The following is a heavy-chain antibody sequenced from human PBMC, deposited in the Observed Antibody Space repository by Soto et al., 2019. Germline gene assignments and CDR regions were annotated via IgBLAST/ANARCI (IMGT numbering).Heavy chain of an antibody. J-gene: IGHJ4*02. CDR2: ISYDGSNK. CDR3: AKDLGLTTCFDY. CDR1: GFTFSSYG. Sequence: QVQLVESGGGVVQPGRSLRLSCAASGFTFSSYGMHWVRQAPGKGLEWVAVISYDGSNKYYADSVKGRFTISRDNSKNTLYLQMNSLRAEDTAVYYCAKDLGLTTCFDYWGLGTLVTVSS. V-gene: IGHV3-30*18. D-gene: IGHD4-17*01.